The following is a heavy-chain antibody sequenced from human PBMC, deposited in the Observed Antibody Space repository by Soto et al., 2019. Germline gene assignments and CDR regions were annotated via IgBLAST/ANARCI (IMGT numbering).Heavy chain of an antibody. CDR3: ARGGVKGSFPR. Sequence: EVQLVESGGGLVQPGGSLRLSCAASGFIFNTYGMHWVRQAPGKGLVWVSRIQSDGSRTTYADSVKGRFTISRDNAKNTLFLQMSNRRAEDTAVYFCARGGVKGSFPRWGQGALVTVSS. J-gene: IGHJ4*02. CDR2: IQSDGSRT. V-gene: IGHV3-74*01. D-gene: IGHD3-16*01. CDR1: GFIFNTYG.